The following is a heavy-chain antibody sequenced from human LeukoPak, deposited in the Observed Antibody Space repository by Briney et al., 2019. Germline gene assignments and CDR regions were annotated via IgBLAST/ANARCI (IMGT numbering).Heavy chain of an antibody. D-gene: IGHD3-22*01. CDR3: AKDLGNYYDISGYNYVDYFDY. J-gene: IGHJ4*02. Sequence: GRSLRLSCAASGFTFSSYAMSWVRQAPGKGLEWVSAISGSGGSTYYADSVKGRFTISRDNSKNTLYLQMNSLRAEDTAVYYCAKDLGNYYDISGYNYVDYFDYWGQGTLVTVSS. V-gene: IGHV3-23*01. CDR2: ISGSGGST. CDR1: GFTFSSYA.